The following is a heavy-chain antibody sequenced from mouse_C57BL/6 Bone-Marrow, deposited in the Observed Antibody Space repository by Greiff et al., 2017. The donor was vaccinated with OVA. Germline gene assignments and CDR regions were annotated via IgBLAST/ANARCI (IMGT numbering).Heavy chain of an antibody. J-gene: IGHJ1*03. D-gene: IGHD2-5*01. V-gene: IGHV14-4*01. CDR2: IDPENGDT. Sequence: SGAELVRPGASVKLSCTASGFNIKDDYMHWVKQRPEQGLEWIGWIDPENGDTEYASKFQGKATITADTSSNTAYLQLSSLTSEDTAVYYCTMAYYSNHGYFDVWGTGTTVTVSS. CDR1: GFNIKDDY. CDR3: TMAYYSNHGYFDV.